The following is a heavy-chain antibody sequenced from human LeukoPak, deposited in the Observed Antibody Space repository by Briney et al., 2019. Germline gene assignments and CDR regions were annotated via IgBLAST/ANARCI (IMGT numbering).Heavy chain of an antibody. Sequence: GGSLRLSCAASGFTVSINYMSWVRQAPGKGLEWVSVIYSGGSTYYADSVKGRFTISRDNSKNTLYLQMNSLRAEDTAVYYCARGFSGTPELYWGQGTLVTVSS. CDR2: IYSGGST. CDR1: GFTVSINY. D-gene: IGHD1-1*01. V-gene: IGHV3-53*01. CDR3: ARGFSGTPELY. J-gene: IGHJ4*02.